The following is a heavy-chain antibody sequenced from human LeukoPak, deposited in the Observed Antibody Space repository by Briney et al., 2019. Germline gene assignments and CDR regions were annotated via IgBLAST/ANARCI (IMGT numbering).Heavy chain of an antibody. V-gene: IGHV3-30-3*01. Sequence: GRSLRLSCAASGFTFSSYAMHWVRQAPGKGLEWVAVISYDGSNKYYADSVKGRFTISRDNSKNTLYLQMNGLRAEDTAVYYCAREEDYDSSGYSVNYFDYWGQGTLVTVSS. D-gene: IGHD3-22*01. CDR1: GFTFSSYA. J-gene: IGHJ4*02. CDR3: AREEDYDSSGYSVNYFDY. CDR2: ISYDGSNK.